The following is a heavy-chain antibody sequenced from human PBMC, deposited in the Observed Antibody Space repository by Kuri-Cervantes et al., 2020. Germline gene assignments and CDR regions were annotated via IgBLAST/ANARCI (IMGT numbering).Heavy chain of an antibody. J-gene: IGHJ4*02. CDR1: GFTFSSYG. CDR2: ISYDGSNK. D-gene: IGHD3-22*01. CDR3: ARRGHLGSGYFDY. Sequence: GGSLRLSCAASGFTFSSYGMHWVRQAPGKGLERVAVISYDGSNKYYADSVKGRFTISRDNSKNTLYLQMNSLRAEDTAVYYCARRGHLGSGYFDYWGQGTLVTVSS. V-gene: IGHV3-30*03.